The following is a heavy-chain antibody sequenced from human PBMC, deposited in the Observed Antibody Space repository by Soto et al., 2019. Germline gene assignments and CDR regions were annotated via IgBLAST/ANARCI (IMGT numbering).Heavy chain of an antibody. Sequence: EVQLVESGGGLVKPGGSLRLSCAASGFTFSNAWMSWVRQAPGKGLEWVGRIKSKTDGGTTDYAAPVKGRFTISRDDLKNTLYLQMNSLKTEDTAVYYCTTDRDYGDYVRPRIWGQGTMVTVSS. D-gene: IGHD4-17*01. J-gene: IGHJ3*02. CDR2: IKSKTDGGTT. CDR3: TTDRDYGDYVRPRI. CDR1: GFTFSNAW. V-gene: IGHV3-15*01.